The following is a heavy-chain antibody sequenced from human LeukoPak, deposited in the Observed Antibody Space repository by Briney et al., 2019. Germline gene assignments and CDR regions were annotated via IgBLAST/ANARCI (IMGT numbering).Heavy chain of an antibody. CDR1: GGSISSSSYY. Sequence: SETLSLTCTVSGGSISSSSYYWGWIRQPPGKGLEWIGCIYYSGSTYYNPSLKSRVTISVDTSKNQFSLKLSSVAAADTAVYYCARPTLWSGYPSGFDPWGQGTLVTVSS. CDR2: IYYSGST. CDR3: ARPTLWSGYPSGFDP. V-gene: IGHV4-39*01. D-gene: IGHD3-3*01. J-gene: IGHJ5*02.